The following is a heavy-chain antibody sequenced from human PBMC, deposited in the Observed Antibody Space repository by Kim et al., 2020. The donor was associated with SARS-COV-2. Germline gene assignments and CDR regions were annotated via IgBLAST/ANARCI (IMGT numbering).Heavy chain of an antibody. CDR2: INHSGST. D-gene: IGHD3-10*01. CDR3: ARDLHGAYYYYGMDV. Sequence: SETLSLTCAVYGGSFSGYYWSWIRQPLGKGLEWIGEINHSGSTNYNPSLQSRVTISVDTSKNQFFLKLSYVTAADTDVYYCARDLHGAYYYYGMDVWGQGTTVTVSS. V-gene: IGHV4-34*01. CDR1: GGSFSGYY. J-gene: IGHJ6*02.